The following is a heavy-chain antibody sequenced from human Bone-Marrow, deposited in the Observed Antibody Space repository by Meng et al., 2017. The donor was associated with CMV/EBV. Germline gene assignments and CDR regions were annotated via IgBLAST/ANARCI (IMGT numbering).Heavy chain of an antibody. J-gene: IGHJ4*02. CDR3: ARDRPSAFLEWFESHYFDY. Sequence: GGSLRLSCAASRFTFSSYSMNWVRQAPGKGLEWVSSISSSSSYIYYADSVKGRFTISRDNAKNSLYLQMNSLRAEDTAVYYCARDRPSAFLEWFESHYFDYWGQGTRVTVSS. CDR2: ISSSSSYI. D-gene: IGHD3-3*01. V-gene: IGHV3-21*01. CDR1: RFTFSSYS.